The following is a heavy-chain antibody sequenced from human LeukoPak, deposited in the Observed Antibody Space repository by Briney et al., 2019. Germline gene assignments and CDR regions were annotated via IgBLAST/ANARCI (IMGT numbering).Heavy chain of an antibody. D-gene: IGHD4-23*01. CDR2: IYYSGST. CDR1: GGSISSYY. Sequence: SETLSLTCTVSGGSISSYYWSWIRQPPGKGLEWIGYIYYSGSTNYNPSLKSRVTISVDTSKNQFSLKLSSVTAADTAVYYCARDPHYGGNFDYWGQGTLVTVFS. V-gene: IGHV4-59*01. CDR3: ARDPHYGGNFDY. J-gene: IGHJ4*02.